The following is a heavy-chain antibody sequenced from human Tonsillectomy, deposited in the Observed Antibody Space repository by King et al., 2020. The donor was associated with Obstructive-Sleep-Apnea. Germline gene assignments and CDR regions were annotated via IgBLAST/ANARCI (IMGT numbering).Heavy chain of an antibody. CDR3: AKGGSMVRGVIRDFDY. CDR2: IIGSGGST. V-gene: IGHV3-23*04. CDR1: GFTFSSYA. D-gene: IGHD3-10*01. J-gene: IGHJ4*02. Sequence: EVQLVESGGGLVQPGGSLRLSCAASGFTFSSYAMSWVRQAPGKGLEWVSAIIGSGGSTYYADSVKGRFTISRDNSKTTLYLQMNSLRAEDTAVYYCAKGGSMVRGVIRDFDYWGQGTLVTVSS.